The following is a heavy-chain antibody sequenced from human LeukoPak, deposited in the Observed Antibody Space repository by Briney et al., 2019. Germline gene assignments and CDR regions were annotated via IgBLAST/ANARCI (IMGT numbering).Heavy chain of an antibody. CDR3: ARWGLGSCLPREAFDI. J-gene: IGHJ3*02. D-gene: IGHD1-26*01. CDR1: GYTFTGYY. Sequence: ASVKVSCKASGYTFTGYYMHWVRQAPGQGLEWMGWINPDSGGTNYAQKFQGRVTMTRDTSISTAYMELSRLRSDDTAVYYCARWGLGSCLPREAFDIWGQGTMVTVSS. CDR2: INPDSGGT. V-gene: IGHV1-2*02.